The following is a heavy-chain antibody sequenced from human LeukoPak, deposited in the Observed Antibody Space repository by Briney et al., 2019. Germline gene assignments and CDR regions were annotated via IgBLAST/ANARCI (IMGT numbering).Heavy chain of an antibody. V-gene: IGHV4-59*08. J-gene: IGHJ5*02. CDR3: ARSGIAVAGLGAGVAVLNWFDP. CDR2: IYYSGST. Sequence: PSETLSLTCTVSGGSISSYYWSWIRQAPGKGLEWIRYIYYSGSTNYNPSLKSRVTISVDTSKNQFSLKLSSVTAADTAVYYCARSGIAVAGLGAGVAVLNWFDPWGQGTLVTVSS. CDR1: GGSISSYY. D-gene: IGHD6-19*01.